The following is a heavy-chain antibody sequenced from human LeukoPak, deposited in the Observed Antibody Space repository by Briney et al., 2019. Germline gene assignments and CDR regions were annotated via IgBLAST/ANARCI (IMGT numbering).Heavy chain of an antibody. V-gene: IGHV3-30*02. D-gene: IGHD3-3*01. CDR3: AKDRGINWYDGTDY. J-gene: IGHJ4*02. CDR1: GFIFKNYG. CDR2: IQSDGSKK. Sequence: GGSLRLSCAVSGFIFKNYGMHWVRQTPGKGLEWVAFIQSDGSKKYYADSVKGRFTISRDNSKNTVYLQMDSLRAEDTAVFYCAKDRGINWYDGTDYWGQGTLVTVSS.